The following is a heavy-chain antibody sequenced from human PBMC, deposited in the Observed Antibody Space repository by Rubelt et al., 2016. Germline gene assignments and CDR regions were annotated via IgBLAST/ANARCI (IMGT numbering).Heavy chain of an antibody. V-gene: IGHV3-21*01. CDR2: ISSSSSYI. CDR3: AREGQQLPYRDY. CDR1: GFTFSKTW. Sequence: EVQLVESGGGLVKPGGSLRLSCAASGFTFSKTWMNWVRQAPGKGLEWVSSISSSSSYIYYADSVKGRFTISRDNARNSLFLQMNGLRAEDTARYYCAREGQQLPYRDYWGQGTLITVSS. J-gene: IGHJ4*02. D-gene: IGHD6-13*01.